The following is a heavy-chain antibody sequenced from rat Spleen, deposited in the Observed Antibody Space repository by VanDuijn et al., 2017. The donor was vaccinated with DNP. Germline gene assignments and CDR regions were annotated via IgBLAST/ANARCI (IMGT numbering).Heavy chain of an antibody. V-gene: IGHV5-20*01. CDR3: SRDDGYNRPFAY. D-gene: IGHD1-4*01. CDR2: ISTNGDSS. Sequence: EVQVVESGGGLVQPGRSLKLSCAASGFTFSDYYMAWVRQAPTKGLEWVATISTNGDSSFYRDSVKGRFTISRDNAGDTLYLQMNSLKSEDTATYFCSRDDGYNRPFAYWGQGTLVTVSS. CDR1: GFTFSDYY. J-gene: IGHJ3*01.